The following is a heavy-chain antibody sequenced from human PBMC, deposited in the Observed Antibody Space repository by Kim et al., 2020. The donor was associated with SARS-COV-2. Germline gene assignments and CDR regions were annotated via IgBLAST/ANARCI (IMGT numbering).Heavy chain of an antibody. J-gene: IGHJ4*02. CDR3: ARAPYDFWSGYYREFDY. CDR1: GGSISSGGYY. Sequence: SETLSLTCTVSGGSISSGGYYWSWIRQHPGKGLEWIGYIYYSGSPYYNPSLKSRVTISVDTSKNQFSLKLSSVTAADTAVYYCARAPYDFWSGYYREFDYWGQGTLVTVSS. V-gene: IGHV4-31*03. D-gene: IGHD3-3*01. CDR2: IYYSGSP.